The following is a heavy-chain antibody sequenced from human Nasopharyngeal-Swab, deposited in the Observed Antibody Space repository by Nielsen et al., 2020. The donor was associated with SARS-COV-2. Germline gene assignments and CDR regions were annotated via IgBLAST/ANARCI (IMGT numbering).Heavy chain of an antibody. Sequence: GESLKISCPGSGYTFSNYAISWVRQAPGQGLEWVSTVDYDGVRTHYADSVEGRFIISRDNSRNTAYLQIKSLRVEDAAVYYCAKNTIMVETYSYYMDVWGKGATVTVSS. V-gene: IGHV3-23*01. CDR1: GYTFSNYA. CDR2: VDYDGVRT. CDR3: AKNTIMVETYSYYMDV. J-gene: IGHJ6*03. D-gene: IGHD5-24*01.